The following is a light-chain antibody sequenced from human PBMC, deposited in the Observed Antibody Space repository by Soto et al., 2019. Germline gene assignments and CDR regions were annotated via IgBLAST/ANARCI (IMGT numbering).Light chain of an antibody. CDR3: CSYAGSSAVV. J-gene: IGLJ2*01. V-gene: IGLV2-23*01. CDR2: ETS. Sequence: QSALTQPASVSGSPGQSITISCSGISSDVGSYKFVSWYQQFPGKAPKLIIYETSKRPSGVSIRFSGSKSANTASLTISGLQAEDEADFYCCSYAGSSAVVFGGGTQLTVL. CDR1: SSDVGSYKF.